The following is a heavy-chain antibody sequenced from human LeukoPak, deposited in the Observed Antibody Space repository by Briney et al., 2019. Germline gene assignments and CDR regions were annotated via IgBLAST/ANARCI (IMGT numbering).Heavy chain of an antibody. CDR1: GFTFSSFG. Sequence: PGGSLRLSCVASGFTFSSFGMHWVRQAPGRGLEWVSSISPTGGAIFYADSVRGRFTISRDSAKSSLFLQMNSLKAEDTALYFCASGIRERGFDSWGQGTLVTVSS. CDR2: ISPTGGAI. V-gene: IGHV3-21*01. J-gene: IGHJ4*02. D-gene: IGHD1-1*01. CDR3: ASGIRERGFDS.